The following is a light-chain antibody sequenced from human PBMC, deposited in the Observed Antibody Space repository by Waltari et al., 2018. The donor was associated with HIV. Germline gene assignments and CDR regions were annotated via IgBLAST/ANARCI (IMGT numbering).Light chain of an antibody. CDR1: DSDIGGHNS. V-gene: IGLV2-14*01. CDR2: DVT. Sequence: QSALTQPASVSGSPGQSITISCTGTDSDIGGHNSVAWYQQHPGKAPKLIIYDVTTRPSGVSNRFSGSKSCNTASLTISGLQAEDEADYYCKSSTTRSTPCVFGSGTKVTVL. CDR3: KSSTTRSTPCV. J-gene: IGLJ1*01.